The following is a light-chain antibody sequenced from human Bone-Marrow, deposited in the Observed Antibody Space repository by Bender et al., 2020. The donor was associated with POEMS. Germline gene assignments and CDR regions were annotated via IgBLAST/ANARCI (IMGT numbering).Light chain of an antibody. CDR1: STDVGSYNL. Sequence: QSALTQPASVSGSPGQSITISCTGRSTDVGSYNLVSWYQHLPGEAPKLLIYEGTKRPSGVSGRFSGSKSGNTASLTISGLQAEDEADYYCCSYAGSSTWVFGGGTKLTVL. CDR2: EGT. V-gene: IGLV2-23*01. J-gene: IGLJ3*02. CDR3: CSYAGSSTWV.